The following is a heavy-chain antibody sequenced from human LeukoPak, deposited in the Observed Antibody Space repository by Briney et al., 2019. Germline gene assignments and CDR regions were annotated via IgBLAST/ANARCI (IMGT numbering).Heavy chain of an antibody. J-gene: IGHJ4*02. CDR1: GFTFSSYS. Sequence: PEGSLRLSCAASGFTFSSYSMNWVRQAPGKGLEWVSSISSSSSYIYYADSVKGRFTISRDNAKNSLYLQMSSLRAEDTAVYYCASDPARDYYDSSGYFRWIDYWGQGTLVTVSS. CDR2: ISSSSSYI. D-gene: IGHD3-22*01. V-gene: IGHV3-21*04. CDR3: ASDPARDYYDSSGYFRWIDY.